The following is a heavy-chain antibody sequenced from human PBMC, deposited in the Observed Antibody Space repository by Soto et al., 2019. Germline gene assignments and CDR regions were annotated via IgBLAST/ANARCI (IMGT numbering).Heavy chain of an antibody. CDR1: GGSFSDYY. V-gene: IGHV4-34*01. Sequence: SETLSLTCAVYGGSFSDYYWSWIRQTPEKGLEWIGEVSHSGSTTYNPSLKNRVTIAIHTSKNQFSLTLNSVTAADTAMYFCAREEPASRHHDYWGQGNLVTVSS. CDR2: VSHSGST. J-gene: IGHJ4*02. D-gene: IGHD1-26*01. CDR3: AREEPASRHHDY.